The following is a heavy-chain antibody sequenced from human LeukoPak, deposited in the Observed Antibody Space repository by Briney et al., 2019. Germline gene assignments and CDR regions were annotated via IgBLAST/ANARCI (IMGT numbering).Heavy chain of an antibody. Sequence: SETLSLTCTVSGGSISSSSYYWGWIRQPPGKGLEWIGSIYYSGSTYYNPSLKSRVTISVDTSKNQFSLKLSSVTAADTAAYYCARVRDYRAYADYWGQGTLVTVSS. CDR2: IYYSGST. CDR3: ARVRDYRAYADY. J-gene: IGHJ4*02. V-gene: IGHV4-39*07. CDR1: GGSISSSSYY. D-gene: IGHD4-17*01.